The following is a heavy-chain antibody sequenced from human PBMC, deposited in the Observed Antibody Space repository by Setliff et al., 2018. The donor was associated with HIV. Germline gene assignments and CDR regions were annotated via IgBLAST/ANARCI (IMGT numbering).Heavy chain of an antibody. J-gene: IGHJ2*01. V-gene: IGHV4-61*05. CDR3: ATRSHWYFDL. D-gene: IGHD1-26*01. CDR2: AYHSGST. CDR1: GGSITSSTYY. Sequence: PSETLSLTCIVSGGSITSSTYYWGWIRQPPGKGLEWVGHAYHSGSTNYNPSLKSRVTISIDTSKNQFSLKLNSVTAADTAVYYCATRSHWYFDLWGRGTLVTVSS.